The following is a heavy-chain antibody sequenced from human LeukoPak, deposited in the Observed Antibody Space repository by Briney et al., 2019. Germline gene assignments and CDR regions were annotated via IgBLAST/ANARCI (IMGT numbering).Heavy chain of an antibody. CDR2: IYTSGST. CDR3: ARVSCGGDCRGHYYHYYMDV. Sequence: SETLSLTSTVSGGSISSYYWSWIRQPAGKGLEWIGRIYTSGSTKYNPSLKSRVTISVDTSKSRFSLKLSSVAAADTAVYYCARVSCGGDCRGHYYHYYMDVWGKGTTVTISS. J-gene: IGHJ6*03. CDR1: GGSISSYY. D-gene: IGHD2-21*02. V-gene: IGHV4-4*07.